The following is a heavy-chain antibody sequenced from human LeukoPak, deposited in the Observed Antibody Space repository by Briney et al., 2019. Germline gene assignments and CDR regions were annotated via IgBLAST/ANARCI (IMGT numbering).Heavy chain of an antibody. V-gene: IGHV3-48*01. CDR2: ISSSSSTI. Sequence: PGGSLRLSCAASGFTFSSYSMNWVRQAPGKGLEWVSYISSSSSTIYYADSVKGRFTISRDNAKNSLYLQMNSLRAEDTAVYYCARFLSVTTIEADYWGQATLVTVSS. CDR3: ARFLSVTTIEADY. D-gene: IGHD4-11*01. CDR1: GFTFSSYS. J-gene: IGHJ4*02.